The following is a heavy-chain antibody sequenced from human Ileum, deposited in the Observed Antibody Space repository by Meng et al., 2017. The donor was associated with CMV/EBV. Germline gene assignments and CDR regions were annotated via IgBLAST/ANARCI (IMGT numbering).Heavy chain of an antibody. V-gene: IGHV3-66*02. CDR2: IYTDGET. CDR1: GLTVSANY. D-gene: IGHD7-27*01. Sequence: GESLKISCAASGLTVSANYMTWIRQAPGKGLEWVSVIYTDGETHYADSVKGRFTISRDNSKNTLYLQMDSLRAEDTAVYYCARDSEPLTGDLYYYYYGMDVWGQGTTVTVSS. CDR3: ARDSEPLTGDLYYYYYGMDV. J-gene: IGHJ6*02.